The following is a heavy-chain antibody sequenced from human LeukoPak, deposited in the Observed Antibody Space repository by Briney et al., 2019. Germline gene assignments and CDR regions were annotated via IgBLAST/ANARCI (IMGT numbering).Heavy chain of an antibody. Sequence: GGSLRLSCAASGFTFSSYWMSWVRQAPGKGLEWVANIKQDGSEKYYVDPVKGRFIISRDNAKNSLYLQMNSLRAEDTAVYYCARDRITMVRGVIISRPNWFDPWGQGTLVTVSS. CDR1: GFTFSSYW. V-gene: IGHV3-7*03. D-gene: IGHD3-10*01. J-gene: IGHJ5*02. CDR3: ARDRITMVRGVIISRPNWFDP. CDR2: IKQDGSEK.